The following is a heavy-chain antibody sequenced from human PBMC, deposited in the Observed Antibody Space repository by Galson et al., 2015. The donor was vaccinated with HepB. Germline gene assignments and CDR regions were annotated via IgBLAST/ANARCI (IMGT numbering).Heavy chain of an antibody. J-gene: IGHJ6*02. Sequence: PALVKPPQTLTLTCTFSGFSLSTKGMCVSWIRQPPGKALEFLARIDWENNKYYSTSLKTRLTVSRDTSKNQVVLTMTNMDPVDTATYFCARNKQWLVPNYYYYYGMDVWGQGTTVTVSS. CDR2: IDWENNK. CDR3: ARNKQWLVPNYYYYYGMDV. CDR1: GFSLSTKGMC. D-gene: IGHD6-19*01. V-gene: IGHV2-70*11.